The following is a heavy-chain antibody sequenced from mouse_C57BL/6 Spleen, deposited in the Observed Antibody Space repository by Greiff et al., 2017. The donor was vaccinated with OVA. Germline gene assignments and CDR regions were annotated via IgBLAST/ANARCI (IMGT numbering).Heavy chain of an antibody. CDR1: GYTFTSYW. V-gene: IGHV1-55*01. J-gene: IGHJ1*03. Sequence: QVQLQQPGAELVKPGASVKMSCKASGYTFTSYWITWVKQRPGQGLEWIGDIYPGSGSTNYNEKFKSKATLTVDTSSSTAYMQLSSLTSEDSAVYYCAREVVPTRYFDVWGTGTTVTVSS. CDR3: AREVVPTRYFDV. D-gene: IGHD1-1*02. CDR2: IYPGSGST.